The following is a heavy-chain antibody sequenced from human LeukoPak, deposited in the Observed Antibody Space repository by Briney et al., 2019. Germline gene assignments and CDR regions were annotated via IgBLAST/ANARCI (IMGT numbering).Heavy chain of an antibody. CDR1: GYTFTNYY. CDR3: AREIGMGAFDYYYYGMDV. D-gene: IGHD3-16*01. Sequence: ASVKVSCKASGYTFTNYYMHWVRQAPGQGLGWMGVINPSGGSTSYAQKFQGRVTMTRDTSTSKVYMELSSLRSEDTAVYYCAREIGMGAFDYYYYGMDVWGQGTTVTVSS. V-gene: IGHV1-46*01. J-gene: IGHJ6*02. CDR2: INPSGGST.